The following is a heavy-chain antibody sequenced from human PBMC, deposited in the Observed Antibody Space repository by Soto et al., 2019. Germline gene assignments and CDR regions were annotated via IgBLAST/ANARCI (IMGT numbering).Heavy chain of an antibody. CDR1: GYTFTSYG. Sequence: ASVKVSCKASGYTFTSYGISWVRQAPGQGLEWMGWISAYNGNTNYAQKLQGRVTMTTDTSTSTAYMELRSLRSDDTAVYYCARDPTYYYGSGSYYDDALDIWGQGTMVTVSS. CDR3: ARDPTYYYGSGSYYDDALDI. J-gene: IGHJ3*02. CDR2: ISAYNGNT. D-gene: IGHD3-10*01. V-gene: IGHV1-18*01.